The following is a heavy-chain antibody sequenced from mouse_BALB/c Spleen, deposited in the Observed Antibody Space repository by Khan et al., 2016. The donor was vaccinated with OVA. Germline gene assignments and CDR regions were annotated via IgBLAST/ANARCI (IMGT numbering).Heavy chain of an antibody. D-gene: IGHD1-1*01. J-gene: IGHJ3*01. V-gene: IGHV5-6*01. CDR1: GFTFSTYG. CDR3: TRLAYYYDSEGFAY. Sequence: DVHLVESGGDLVKPGGSLKLSCAASGFTFSTYGMSWVRQAPDKRLEWVATVSTGGSYTYYPDSLKGRFTISRDHAKNTLYLQMSGLRSEDTAMFYCTRLAYYYDSEGFAYWGQGTLVTVSA. CDR2: VSTGGSYT.